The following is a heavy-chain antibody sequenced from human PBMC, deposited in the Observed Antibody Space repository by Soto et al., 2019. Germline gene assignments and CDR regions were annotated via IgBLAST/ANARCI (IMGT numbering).Heavy chain of an antibody. Sequence: KPSETLSLTCAVSGGSFRGYFWSWIRQSPDKGLEWIGEINGSGSTYYNPSFKSRLTISVDTSKSQISLTLTSVTAADSAVYYCQGGDFWGQGTRVTVSS. CDR2: INGSGST. D-gene: IGHD3-16*01. CDR1: GGSFRGYF. V-gene: IGHV4-34*01. CDR3: QGGDF. J-gene: IGHJ4*02.